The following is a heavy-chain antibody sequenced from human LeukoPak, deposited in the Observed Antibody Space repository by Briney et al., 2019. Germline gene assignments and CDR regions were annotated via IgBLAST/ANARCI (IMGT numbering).Heavy chain of an antibody. CDR2: IYHSGST. CDR1: GGSISSGGYY. V-gene: IGHV4-30-2*01. CDR3: ARDLELSKQQLVPGWFDP. D-gene: IGHD6-13*01. Sequence: SQTLSLTCTVSGGSISSGGYYWSWIRQPPGKGLEWIGYIYHSGSTYYNPSLKSRVTISVDRSKNQFSLKLSSVTAADTAVYYCARDLELSKQQLVPGWFDPWGQGTLVTVSS. J-gene: IGHJ5*02.